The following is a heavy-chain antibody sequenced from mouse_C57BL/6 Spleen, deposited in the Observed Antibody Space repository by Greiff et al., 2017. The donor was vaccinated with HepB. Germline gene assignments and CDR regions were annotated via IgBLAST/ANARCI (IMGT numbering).Heavy chain of an antibody. Sequence: QVQLKQSGAELVMPGASVKLSCKASGYTFTSYWMHWVKQRPGQGLEWIGEIDPSDSYTNYNQKFKGKSTLTVDKSSSTAYMQLSSLTSEDSAVYYCARNYEDYFDYWGQGTTLTVSS. D-gene: IGHD1-1*01. V-gene: IGHV1-69*01. CDR1: GYTFTSYW. CDR2: IDPSDSYT. J-gene: IGHJ2*01. CDR3: ARNYEDYFDY.